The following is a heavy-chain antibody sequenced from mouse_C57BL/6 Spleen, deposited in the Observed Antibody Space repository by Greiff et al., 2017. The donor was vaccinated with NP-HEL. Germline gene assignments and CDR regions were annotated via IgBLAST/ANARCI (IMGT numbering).Heavy chain of an antibody. CDR2: ISSGGSYT. J-gene: IGHJ2*01. Sequence: EVQVVESGGDLVKPGGSLKLSCAASGFTFSSYGMSWVRQTPDKRLEWVATISSGGSYTYYPDSVKGRFTISRDNAKNTLYLPMSSLQSGDTDIDYCARKGCSTFYYFDYWGQGTTLTVSS. CDR3: ARKGCSTFYYFDY. V-gene: IGHV5-6*01. D-gene: IGHD5-1*01. CDR1: GFTFSSYG.